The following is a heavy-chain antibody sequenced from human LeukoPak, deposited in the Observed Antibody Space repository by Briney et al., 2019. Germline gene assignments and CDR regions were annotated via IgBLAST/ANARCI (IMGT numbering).Heavy chain of an antibody. CDR2: IYYSGST. Sequence: SQTLSLTCTVSGGSISSGGYYWSWIRQHPGKGLEWIGYIYYSGSTYYNPSLKSRVTISVDTSKNQFSLKLSSVTAADTAVYYCARSEYQLPHYYYYYGTDVWGQGTTVTVSS. CDR3: ARSEYQLPHYYYYYGTDV. CDR1: GGSISSGGYY. D-gene: IGHD2-2*01. V-gene: IGHV4-31*03. J-gene: IGHJ6*02.